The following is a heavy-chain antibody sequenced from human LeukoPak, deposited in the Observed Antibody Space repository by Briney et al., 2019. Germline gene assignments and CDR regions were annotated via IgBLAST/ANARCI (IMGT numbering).Heavy chain of an antibody. J-gene: IGHJ4*02. CDR2: ITSTGSDK. CDR1: GFTFSTYI. CDR3: ARGWDYVDY. V-gene: IGHV3-21*04. Sequence: GGSLRLSCAASGFTFSTYIMIWVRQAPGKGLEWVSSITSTGSDKFYADSVKGRFTISRDNAKNSLYLQMNSLRAEDTAVYYCARGWDYVDYWGQGTLVTVSS. D-gene: IGHD5-24*01.